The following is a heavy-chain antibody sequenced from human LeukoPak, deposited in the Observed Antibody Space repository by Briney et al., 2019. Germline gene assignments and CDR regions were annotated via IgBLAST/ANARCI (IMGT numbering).Heavy chain of an antibody. V-gene: IGHV1-2*02. CDR1: GYTFTDYH. J-gene: IGHJ3*02. Sequence: ASVKVSCKASGYTFTDYHMHWVRQAPGQGLEWMGWINPNSGGTNYAQKFQGRVTLTRDTSITTAYMELSSLRSDDTAVYYCASGDSSGYYPRLDAFDIWGQGTMVTVSS. CDR2: INPNSGGT. CDR3: ASGDSSGYYPRLDAFDI. D-gene: IGHD3-22*01.